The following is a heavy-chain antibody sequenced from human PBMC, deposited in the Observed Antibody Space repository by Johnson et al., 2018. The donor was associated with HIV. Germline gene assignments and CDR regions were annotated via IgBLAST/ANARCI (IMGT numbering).Heavy chain of an antibody. V-gene: IGHV3-30-3*01. CDR3: ASGHMWSGF. CDR2: ISYDGSNK. Sequence: VQLVESGGGVVQPGRSLRLSCAASGFTFSSYAMHWVRQAPGKGLEWVAVISYDGSNKYYADSVKGRFTISRDNAKNSLYLQMSSLRVEDTAVYYCASGHMWSGFWGQGTMVTVSS. J-gene: IGHJ3*01. CDR1: GFTFSSYA. D-gene: IGHD3/OR15-3a*01.